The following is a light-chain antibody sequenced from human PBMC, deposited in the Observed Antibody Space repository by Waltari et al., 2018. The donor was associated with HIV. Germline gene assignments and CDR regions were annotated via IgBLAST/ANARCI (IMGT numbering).Light chain of an antibody. J-gene: IGKJ2*01. CDR2: DAS. Sequence: EIVLTQSPATLSLSPGERATLSSRALQSVSISLAWYQQKPGQPPRLLIYDASNRATAIPARFSGSGSGTDFTLTISSLEPEDFAVYYCQQRSRWPPAYTFGQGTKLEIK. CDR1: QSVSIS. V-gene: IGKV3-11*01. CDR3: QQRSRWPPAYT.